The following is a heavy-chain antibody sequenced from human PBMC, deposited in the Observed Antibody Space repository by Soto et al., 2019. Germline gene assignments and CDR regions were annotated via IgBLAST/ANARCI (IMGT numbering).Heavy chain of an antibody. Sequence: AETLSLTCTVSGGSMSGYSLSWIRQPPGRGLEWIGHISNSGTANYNPSLKSRVTMSVGTSKNQISLKVTSVTAADTAVYYCASSGAGSGDYWGQGTLVTVSS. J-gene: IGHJ4*02. D-gene: IGHD3-10*01. CDR2: ISNSGTA. V-gene: IGHV4-59*01. CDR1: GGSMSGYS. CDR3: ASSGAGSGDY.